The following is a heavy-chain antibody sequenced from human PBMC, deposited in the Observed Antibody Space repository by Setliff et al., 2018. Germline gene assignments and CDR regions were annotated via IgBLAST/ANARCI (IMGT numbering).Heavy chain of an antibody. J-gene: IGHJ4*02. CDR1: GYTFTGYY. CDR3: ARVLHSGSYDDPLDY. V-gene: IGHV1-2*04. Sequence: ASVKVSCKASGYTFTGYYMHWVRQAPGQGLEWMGWINPNSGGTNYAQKFQGWVTMTRDTSTSTAYMELSSLRSEDTAVYYCARVLHSGSYDDPLDYWGQGTLVTVSS. CDR2: INPNSGGT. D-gene: IGHD1-26*01.